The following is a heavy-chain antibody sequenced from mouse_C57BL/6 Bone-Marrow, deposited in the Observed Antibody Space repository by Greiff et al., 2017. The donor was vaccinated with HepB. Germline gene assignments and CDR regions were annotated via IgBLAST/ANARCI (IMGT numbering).Heavy chain of an antibody. Sequence: EVKLVEPGEGLVKPGGSLKLSCAASGFTFSSYAMSWVRQTPEKRLEWVAYISSGGDYIYYVDTVKGRFTNSRDNARNTLYLQMSSLKSENTAMYYCTRDRDYYGSSYWYFDVWGTGTTVTVSS. J-gene: IGHJ1*03. CDR1: GFTFSSYA. V-gene: IGHV5-9-1*02. CDR3: TRDRDYYGSSYWYFDV. D-gene: IGHD1-1*01. CDR2: ISSGGDYI.